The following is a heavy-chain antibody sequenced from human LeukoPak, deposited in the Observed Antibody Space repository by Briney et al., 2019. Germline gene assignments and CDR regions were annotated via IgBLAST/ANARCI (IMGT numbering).Heavy chain of an antibody. CDR3: ASSLRGAFDI. V-gene: IGHV4-61*05. CDR2: IYYSGST. J-gene: IGHJ3*02. CDR1: GGSISSSSYY. Sequence: SETLSLTCTVSGGSISSSSYYWSWIRQPPGKGLEWIGYIYYSGSTNYNPPLKSRVTISVDTSKNQFSLKLSSVTAADTAVYYCASSLRGAFDIWGQGTMVTVSS.